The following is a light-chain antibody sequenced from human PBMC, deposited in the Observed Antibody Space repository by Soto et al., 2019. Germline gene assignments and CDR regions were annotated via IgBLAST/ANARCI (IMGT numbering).Light chain of an antibody. CDR2: DAS. CDR1: QSISSY. V-gene: IGKV3-11*01. Sequence: DIVMTQSPATLSLSPGERATLSCRASQSISSYLAWYQQKPGQAPSLLIYDASNRATGVPPRFSGSGSGTDFSLPISSLEPQDFAVYYCQQRNNWPLYTFGQGTKLEIK. J-gene: IGKJ2*01. CDR3: QQRNNWPLYT.